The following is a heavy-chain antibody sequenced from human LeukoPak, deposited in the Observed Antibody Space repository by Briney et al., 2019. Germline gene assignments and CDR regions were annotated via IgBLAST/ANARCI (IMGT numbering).Heavy chain of an antibody. CDR2: IYYSGST. J-gene: IGHJ4*02. V-gene: IGHV4-39*01. Sequence: SETLSLTCTVSGGSISSSSYYWGWIRQPPVKGLEWIGSIYYSGSTYYNPSLKSRVTISVDTSKNQFSLKLSSVTAADTAVYYCARSSSSWYWGYFDYWGQGTLVTVSS. CDR3: ARSSSSWYWGYFDY. CDR1: GGSISSSSYY. D-gene: IGHD6-13*01.